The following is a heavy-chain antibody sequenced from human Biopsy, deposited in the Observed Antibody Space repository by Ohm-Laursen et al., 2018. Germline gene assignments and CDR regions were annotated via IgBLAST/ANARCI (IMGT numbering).Heavy chain of an antibody. CDR2: IVVGSSHT. J-gene: IGHJ6*02. CDR3: AATSTLYYYYYYAMDV. Sequence: SVKVSCKASGFTFSSSAVQWVRQARGQRLEWIGWIVVGSSHTNYAQKFQERVTITRDMSTSTAYMELTSLRSEDTAVYYCAATSTLYYYYYYAMDVWDQGTTITVSS. V-gene: IGHV1-58*01. CDR1: GFTFSSSA.